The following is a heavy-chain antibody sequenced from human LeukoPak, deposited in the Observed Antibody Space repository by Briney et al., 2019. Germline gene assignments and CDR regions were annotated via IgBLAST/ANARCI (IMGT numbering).Heavy chain of an antibody. D-gene: IGHD2-8*01. CDR2: IYYSGST. J-gene: IGHJ4*02. Sequence: ADTLSLTCTLSGGSISSSSYYWGWIRQPPGKGLEWIGSIYYSGSTYYHPSLKSRFTISVDTSKNQFSLKLSSVTAADTAVYYCAREDIVLMVYATFDYWGQGTLVTVSS. CDR3: AREDIVLMVYATFDY. CDR1: GGSISSSSYY. V-gene: IGHV4-39*07.